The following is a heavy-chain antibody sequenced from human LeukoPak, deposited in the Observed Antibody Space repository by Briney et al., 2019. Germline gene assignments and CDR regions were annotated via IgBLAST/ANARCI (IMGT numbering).Heavy chain of an antibody. CDR2: IYYSGST. Sequence: SETLSLTCTVAGGSISSYYWSWIRQPPGKELEWIGYIYYSGSTNYNPSLKSRVTISVDTSKNQFSLKLSSVTAADTAVYYCARVGYSSSYDYWGQGTLVTVSS. CDR3: ARVGYSSSYDY. D-gene: IGHD6-13*01. J-gene: IGHJ4*02. V-gene: IGHV4-59*01. CDR1: GGSISSYY.